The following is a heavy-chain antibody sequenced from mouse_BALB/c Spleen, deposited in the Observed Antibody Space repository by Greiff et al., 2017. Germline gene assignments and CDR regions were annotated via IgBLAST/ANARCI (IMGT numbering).Heavy chain of an antibody. CDR3: ARDGPSGD. V-gene: IGHV5-6-3*01. D-gene: IGHD4-1*01. CDR1: GFTFSSYG. J-gene: IGHJ3*01. Sequence: EVKLVESGGGLVQPGGSLKLSCAASGFTFSSYGMSWVRQTPDKRLELVATINSNGGSTYYPDSVKGRFTISRDNAKNTLYLQMSSLKSEDTAMYYCARDGPSGDWGQGTLVTVSA. CDR2: INSNGGST.